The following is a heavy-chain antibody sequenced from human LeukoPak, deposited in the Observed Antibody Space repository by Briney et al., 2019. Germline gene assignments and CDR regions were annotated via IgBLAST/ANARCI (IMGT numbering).Heavy chain of an antibody. Sequence: GGSLRLSCAASGFNFNNAWMNWVRQAAGKGLEWVGRIKSKTDGGTTVYAAPVKGRFTISRDDSKNTLYLQMNSLKMEDTAVYYCSTESIYVVKWFDSWGQGTLVTVSS. CDR2: IKSKTDGGTT. V-gene: IGHV3-15*01. J-gene: IGHJ5*01. CDR1: GFNFNNAW. D-gene: IGHD3-3*02. CDR3: STESIYVVKWFDS.